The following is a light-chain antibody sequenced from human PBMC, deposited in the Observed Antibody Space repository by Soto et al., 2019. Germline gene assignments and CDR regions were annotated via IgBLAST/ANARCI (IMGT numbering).Light chain of an antibody. V-gene: IGKV1-5*01. CDR1: QSVGSW. CDR3: QQYDNYPLT. J-gene: IGKJ4*01. CDR2: DAS. Sequence: DIQMTQSPSTLSASVGDRVTISCRASQSVGSWLAWYQQKPGKAPKFLIYDASTLESGVPSRFSGSGSGAECTLTISSLQPDDFATYYCQQYDNYPLTFGGGTKVEI.